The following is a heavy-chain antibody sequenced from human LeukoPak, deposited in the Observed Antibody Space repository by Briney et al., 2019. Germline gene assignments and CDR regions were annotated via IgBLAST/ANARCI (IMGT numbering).Heavy chain of an antibody. CDR3: ASGYDDSRWYFDL. D-gene: IGHD3-22*01. V-gene: IGHV3-21*01. CDR1: GFTFSSYW. J-gene: IGHJ2*01. CDR2: ISSSSSYI. Sequence: GGSLRLSCAASGFTFSSYWMSWVRQAPGKGLEWVSSISSSSSYIYYADSVKGRFTISRDNAKNSLYLQMNSLRAEDTAVYYCASGYDDSRWYFDLWGRGTLVTASS.